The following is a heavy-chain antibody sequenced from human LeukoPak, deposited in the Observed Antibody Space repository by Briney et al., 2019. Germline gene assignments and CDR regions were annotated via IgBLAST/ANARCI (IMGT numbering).Heavy chain of an antibody. J-gene: IGHJ6*02. CDR3: ARDGTSPLYYYGMDV. CDR1: GFTFSSYG. V-gene: IGHV3-33*01. Sequence: PGGSLRLSCAASGFTFSSYGMRWVRQAPGKGLEWVAVIWYDGSNKYYADSVKGRFTISRDNSKNTLYLQMNSLRAEDTAVYYCARDGTSPLYYYGMDVWGQGTTVTVSS. CDR2: IWYDGSNK. D-gene: IGHD6-13*01.